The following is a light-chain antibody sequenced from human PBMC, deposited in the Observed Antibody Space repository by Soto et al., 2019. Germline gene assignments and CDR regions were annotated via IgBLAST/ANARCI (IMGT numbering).Light chain of an antibody. CDR2: GSS. V-gene: IGKV3-20*01. Sequence: EIVLTQSPGTLSLSPGERANLSCRASQSITSSNLAWYQQKPGQAPRLLIYGSSSRATGTPDRFSGSGSGTDFTLTISRLEPQDFAVYYCQQYGSSPITFGQGTRLEIK. CDR3: QQYGSSPIT. J-gene: IGKJ5*01. CDR1: QSITSSN.